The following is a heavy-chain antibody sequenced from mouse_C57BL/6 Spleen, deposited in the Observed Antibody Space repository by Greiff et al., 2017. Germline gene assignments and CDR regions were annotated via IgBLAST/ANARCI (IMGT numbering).Heavy chain of an antibody. CDR3: ARDRARGMGAMDY. D-gene: IGHD3-1*01. V-gene: IGHV5-4*01. CDR1: GFTFSSYA. CDR2: ISDGGSYT. J-gene: IGHJ4*01. Sequence: EVKLMESGGGLVKPGGSLKLSCAASGFTFSSYAMSWVRQTPEKRLEWVATISDGGSYTYYPDNVKGRFTISRDNAKNNLYLQMSHLKSEDTAMYYCARDRARGMGAMDYWGQGTSVTVSS.